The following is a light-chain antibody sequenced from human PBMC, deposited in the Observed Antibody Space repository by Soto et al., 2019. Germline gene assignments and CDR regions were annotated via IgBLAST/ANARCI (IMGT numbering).Light chain of an antibody. J-gene: IGKJ2*03. CDR3: VQGTHWPYS. CDR1: QSLVGGDGVTY. CDR2: KVS. Sequence: DALMTKSPLSLPVTLGQPASISCRSRQSLVGGDGVTYLNWFHQRPGQSPRRLIYKVSKRDSGVRDRFSGSGSGSDFTLKISRVEAEDVGVYYCVQGTHWPYSSGQGTKLEIK. V-gene: IGKV2-30*01.